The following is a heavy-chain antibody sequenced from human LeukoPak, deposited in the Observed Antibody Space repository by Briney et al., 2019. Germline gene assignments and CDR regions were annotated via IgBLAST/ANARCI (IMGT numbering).Heavy chain of an antibody. J-gene: IGHJ5*02. CDR2: IYYTGIA. Sequence: SETLSLTCTVTGGSISGYHWNWIRQSSGKGLEWIANIYYTGIADYNPSLKSRVTTSVDTSKNEISLILSSVTAADTAVYYCARKTYCSGGRCYGENWFDPWGQGTLVTVSS. D-gene: IGHD2-15*01. V-gene: IGHV4-59*08. CDR1: GGSISGYH. CDR3: ARKTYCSGGRCYGENWFDP.